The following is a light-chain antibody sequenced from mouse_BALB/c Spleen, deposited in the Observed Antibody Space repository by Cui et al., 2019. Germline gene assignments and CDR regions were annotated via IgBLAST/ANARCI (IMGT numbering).Light chain of an antibody. CDR3: HQWSSYPWT. CDR2: SAS. J-gene: IGKJ1*01. CDR1: SSVSY. Sequence: QIVLIQSPAIISASLGEEITLTCTASSSVSYMHWYQQNSGHSPKLLIYSASNRASGVPSSFSGSGSGTYYSLTISSVEAEDAADYYCHQWSSYPWTFGGGTKLEIK. V-gene: IGKV4-80*01.